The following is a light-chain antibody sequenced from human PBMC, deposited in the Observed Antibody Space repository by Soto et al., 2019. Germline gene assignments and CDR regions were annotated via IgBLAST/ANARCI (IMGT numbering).Light chain of an antibody. CDR3: QQRSNWIT. CDR1: QSIRSNY. J-gene: IGKJ5*01. CDR2: GAF. V-gene: IGKV3D-20*02. Sequence: EIVLTQSPGTLSLSPGESAPLSCRASQSIRSNYLAWYQQKPGQAPRFLIYGAFSRATGIPDRFSGSGSGTEFTLTISSLEPEDFAVYYCQQRSNWITFGQGTRLEIK.